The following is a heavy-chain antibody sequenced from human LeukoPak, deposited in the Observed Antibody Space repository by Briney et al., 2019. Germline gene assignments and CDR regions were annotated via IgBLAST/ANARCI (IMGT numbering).Heavy chain of an antibody. V-gene: IGHV4-59*08. CDR1: GGSISSYY. J-gene: IGHJ6*02. CDR3: ARQSYTAYYYYGMDV. Sequence: SETLSLTCTVSGGSISSYYWSWIRQPPGKGLEWIGNIYYSGSTNYNPSLKSRVTISVDTSKNQFSLKLSSVTAADTAVYYCARQSYTAYYYYGMDVWGQGTTVTVSS. D-gene: IGHD3-10*01. CDR2: IYYSGST.